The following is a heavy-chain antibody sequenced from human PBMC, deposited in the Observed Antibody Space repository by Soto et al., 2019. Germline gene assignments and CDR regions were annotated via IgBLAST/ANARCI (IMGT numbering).Heavy chain of an antibody. CDR1: GGTFSSYA. Sequence: SVKVSCKASGGTFSSYAISWVRQAPGQGLEWMGGIIPIFGTANYAQKFQGRVTITADKSTSTAYMELSSLRSEDTAVYYCAREGYCSGGSCYYFDYWGQGTLVTVSS. J-gene: IGHJ4*02. CDR3: AREGYCSGGSCYYFDY. CDR2: IIPIFGTA. V-gene: IGHV1-69*06. D-gene: IGHD2-15*01.